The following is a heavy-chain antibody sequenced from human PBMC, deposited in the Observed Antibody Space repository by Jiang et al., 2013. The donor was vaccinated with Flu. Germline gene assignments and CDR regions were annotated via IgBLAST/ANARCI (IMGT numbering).Heavy chain of an antibody. CDR2: ISGNGGST. CDR1: GFTFSSYA. V-gene: IGHV3-23*01. J-gene: IGHJ4*02. D-gene: IGHD3-22*01. Sequence: VQLLESGGGLVQPGGSLRLSCAASGFTFSSYAMSWVRQAPGKGLEWVSSISGNGGSTYYADSVKGRFTISRDNSKNTLYLQMKSLRGEDTAVYYCAKDSQPYYDESRYFDYWGQGTLVTVSS. CDR3: AKDSQPYYDESRYFDY.